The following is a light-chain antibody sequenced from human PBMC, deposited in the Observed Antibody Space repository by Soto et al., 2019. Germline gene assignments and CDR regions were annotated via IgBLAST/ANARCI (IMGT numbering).Light chain of an antibody. CDR3: SSYTSSSTLV. Sequence: QSALTQPASVSGSPGQSITISCTGTSIDVGSYNYVSRYQQHPGKAPKLMIYDVSNRPSGVSNRFSASKSGNTASLTISGLQAEDAADYYCSSYTSSSTLVFGGGTKLIVL. V-gene: IGLV2-14*01. J-gene: IGLJ2*01. CDR1: SIDVGSYNY. CDR2: DVS.